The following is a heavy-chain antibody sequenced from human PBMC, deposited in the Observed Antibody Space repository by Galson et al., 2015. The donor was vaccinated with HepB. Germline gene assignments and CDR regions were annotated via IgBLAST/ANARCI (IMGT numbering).Heavy chain of an antibody. Sequence: SEPLSLTCTVSGGSIVSSSHYWGWIRQPPGKGLEWIGRIYYGGSGTTLYNPSLKSRVTISVDPSKNQFSLELRSVTAADTAVYYCARPRYCSSATCTAAFDYWGQGTLVTVSS. CDR1: GGSIVSSSHY. CDR3: ARPRYCSSATCTAAFDY. D-gene: IGHD2-2*01. J-gene: IGHJ4*02. CDR2: IYYGGSGTT. V-gene: IGHV4-39*01.